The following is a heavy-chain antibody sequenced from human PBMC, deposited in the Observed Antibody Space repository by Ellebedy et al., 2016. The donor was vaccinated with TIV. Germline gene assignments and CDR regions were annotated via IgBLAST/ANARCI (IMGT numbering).Heavy chain of an antibody. CDR1: GGTISSGGHY. V-gene: IGHV4-31*03. D-gene: IGHD4-23*01. CDR2: IYYSWST. J-gene: IGHJ2*01. Sequence: MPSETLSLTCTVSGGTISSGGHYWSWIRPHPGKGLEWIGYIYYSWSTNYKPSLKSRVTTAVDTSKNRFSLKLNSVTAADTAVYYCARGGAGGYWYFDLWGRGTLVTVSS. CDR3: ARGGAGGYWYFDL.